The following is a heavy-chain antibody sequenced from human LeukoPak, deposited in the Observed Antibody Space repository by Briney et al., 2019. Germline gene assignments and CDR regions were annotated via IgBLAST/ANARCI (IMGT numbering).Heavy chain of an antibody. J-gene: IGHJ4*02. V-gene: IGHV3-66*01. CDR3: ARETTVTKNYFDY. CDR1: GFTVSSNY. Sequence: PGGSLRLSCAASGFTVSSNYMSWVRQAPGKGLEWVSVIYSGGSTYYADSVKGRFTISRDNSENTLYLQMNSLRAEDTAVYYCARETTVTKNYFDYWGQGTLVTVSS. D-gene: IGHD4-17*01. CDR2: IYSGGST.